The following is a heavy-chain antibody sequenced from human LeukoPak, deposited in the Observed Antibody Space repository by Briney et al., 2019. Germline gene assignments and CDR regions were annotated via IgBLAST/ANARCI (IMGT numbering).Heavy chain of an antibody. CDR3: ARAKMATNFDY. CDR2: INPSGGST. Sequence: ASVKVSCKASGYTFTGYYMHWVRQAPGQGLEWMGIINPSGGSTSYAQKFQGRVTMTRDMSTSTVYMELSSLRSEDTAVYYCARAKMATNFDYWGQGTLVTVSS. CDR1: GYTFTGYY. D-gene: IGHD5-24*01. J-gene: IGHJ4*02. V-gene: IGHV1-46*01.